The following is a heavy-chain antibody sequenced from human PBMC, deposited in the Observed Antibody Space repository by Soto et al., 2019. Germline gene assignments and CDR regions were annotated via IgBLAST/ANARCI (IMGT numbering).Heavy chain of an antibody. D-gene: IGHD3-16*02. CDR2: ISAYNGNT. Sequence: QVQLVQSGAEVKKPGASVKVSCKASGYTFTSYGISWVRQAPGQGLEWMGWISAYNGNTNYAQKLQGRVTMTTDSSTSTAYMELRSLRSDDTAVYYCARDGEVMITFGGVIGVDYWGQGTLVTVSS. V-gene: IGHV1-18*01. CDR1: GYTFTSYG. CDR3: ARDGEVMITFGGVIGVDY. J-gene: IGHJ4*02.